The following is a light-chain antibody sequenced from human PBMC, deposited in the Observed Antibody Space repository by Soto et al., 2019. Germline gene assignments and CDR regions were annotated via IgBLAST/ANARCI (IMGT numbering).Light chain of an antibody. V-gene: IGKV1-17*03. J-gene: IGKJ1*01. CDR1: QGISNY. Sequence: DIQMTQSPSAMSASVGDRVTITCRASQGISNYLVWYQQKPGKAPKLLIYDASSLESGVPSRFSGSGSGTEFTLTISSLQPDDFATYYCQQYNSYSWTFGQGTKVDIK. CDR3: QQYNSYSWT. CDR2: DAS.